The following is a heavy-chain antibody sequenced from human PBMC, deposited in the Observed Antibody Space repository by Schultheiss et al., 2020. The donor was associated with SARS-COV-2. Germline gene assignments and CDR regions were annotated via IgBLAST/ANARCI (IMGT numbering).Heavy chain of an antibody. CDR2: MYTSGNT. CDR3: ASDSTSDDSFGV. Sequence: SETLSLTCTVSGGSISSYYWSWIRQPPGKGLEWIGRMYTSGNTNYNPFLKSRVTMSVDLSNNQFSLKLNSVTAADTAVYYCASDSTSDDSFGVWGRGTMVTVSS. V-gene: IGHV4-4*07. J-gene: IGHJ3*01. CDR1: GGSISSYY.